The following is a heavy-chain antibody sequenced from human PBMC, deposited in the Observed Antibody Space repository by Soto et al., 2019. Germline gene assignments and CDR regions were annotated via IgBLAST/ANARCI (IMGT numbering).Heavy chain of an antibody. V-gene: IGHV4-34*01. CDR1: GGSFSGYY. D-gene: IGHD5-18*01. CDR3: AREGDTAMVTEFDY. Sequence: QVQLQQWGAGLLKPSETLSLTCAVYGGSFSGYYWSWIRQPPGKGLEWIGEINHSGSTNYNPSLKSRVTISVDTSKNQFSLKPSSVTAADTAVYYCAREGDTAMVTEFDYWGQGTLVTVSS. CDR2: INHSGST. J-gene: IGHJ4*02.